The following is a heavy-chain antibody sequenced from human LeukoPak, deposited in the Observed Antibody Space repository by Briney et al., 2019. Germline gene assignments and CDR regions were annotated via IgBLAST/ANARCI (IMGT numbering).Heavy chain of an antibody. Sequence: PSETLSLTCTVSGGSISSSSYYWGWIRQPPGKGLEWIGSIYYSGSTYYNPSLKSRVTISVDTSKNQFSLKLSSVTAADTAVYYCARRRPYCSGGSCYYAFDIWGQGTMVTVSS. CDR3: ARRRPYCSGGSCYYAFDI. CDR2: IYYSGST. V-gene: IGHV4-39*07. D-gene: IGHD2-15*01. J-gene: IGHJ3*02. CDR1: GGSISSSSYY.